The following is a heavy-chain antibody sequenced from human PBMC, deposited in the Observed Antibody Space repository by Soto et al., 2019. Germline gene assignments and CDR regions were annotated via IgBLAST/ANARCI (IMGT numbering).Heavy chain of an antibody. CDR1: GFTFSSYG. CDR3: AKDRRYYDSSGYYYGYYYGMDV. Sequence: GGSLRLSCAASGFTFSSYGMHWVRQAPGKGLEWVAVISYDGSNKYYADSVKGRFTISRDNSKNTLYLQMNSLRAEDTAVYYCAKDRRYYDSSGYYYGYYYGMDVWGQGTTVTVSS. J-gene: IGHJ6*02. V-gene: IGHV3-30*18. D-gene: IGHD3-22*01. CDR2: ISYDGSNK.